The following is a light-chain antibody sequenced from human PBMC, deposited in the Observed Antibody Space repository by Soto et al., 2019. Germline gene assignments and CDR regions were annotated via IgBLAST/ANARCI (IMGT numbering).Light chain of an antibody. CDR2: GAS. Sequence: EIVMTQSPVTLPVSPGERVTLSCRASQSVSSNLAWYQQKPGQAPRLLIYGASTRATGIPARFSGSGSGTEFTLTISSLQSEDFAVYYCQQYNNWPGWAFGQGTKVE. CDR1: QSVSSN. V-gene: IGKV3-15*01. CDR3: QQYNNWPGWA. J-gene: IGKJ1*01.